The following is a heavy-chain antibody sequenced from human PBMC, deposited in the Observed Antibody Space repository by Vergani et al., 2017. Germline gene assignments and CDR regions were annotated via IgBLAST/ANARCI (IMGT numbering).Heavy chain of an antibody. CDR3: ARDHVEMATIVD. V-gene: IGHV3-30*07. J-gene: IGHJ4*02. D-gene: IGHD5-24*01. Sequence: VQLVESGGGVVQPGRSLRLSCAASGFTFSSYAMHWVRQAPGKGLEWVAVISYDGSNKYYADSVKGRFTISRDNAKNSLYLQMNSLRAEDTAVYYCARDHVEMATIVDWGQGTLVTVSS. CDR1: GFTFSSYA. CDR2: ISYDGSNK.